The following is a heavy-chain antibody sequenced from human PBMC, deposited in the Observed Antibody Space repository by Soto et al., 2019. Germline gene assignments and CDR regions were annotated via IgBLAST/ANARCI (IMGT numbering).Heavy chain of an antibody. V-gene: IGHV4-31*03. CDR1: GGSISSGGYD. D-gene: IGHD3-10*01. Sequence: SETLSLTCTVSGGSISSGGYDWSWIRQHPGKGLEWIGYINHSGSTYYNPSLKSRVTISVDTSKNQFSLKLSSVTAADTAVYYCARGFQMVRGVRRRKNWFDPWGQGTLVTVSS. CDR2: INHSGST. CDR3: ARGFQMVRGVRRRKNWFDP. J-gene: IGHJ5*02.